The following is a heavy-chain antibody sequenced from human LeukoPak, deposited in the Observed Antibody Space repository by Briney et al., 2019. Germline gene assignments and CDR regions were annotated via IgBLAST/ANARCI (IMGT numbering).Heavy chain of an antibody. J-gene: IGHJ4*02. CDR2: ININGSST. CDR3: ARDRYRSYNGFQVLGY. V-gene: IGHV3-74*01. CDR1: GFTFSRYW. D-gene: IGHD3-10*01. Sequence: GGSLRLSCAASGFTFSRYWMHWVRQAPGKGLVWVSRININGSSTIYADSVKGRFTISRDNAKNTLYLQMNNLRADDTAVYYYARDRYRSYNGFQVLGYWGQGTLVTVSS.